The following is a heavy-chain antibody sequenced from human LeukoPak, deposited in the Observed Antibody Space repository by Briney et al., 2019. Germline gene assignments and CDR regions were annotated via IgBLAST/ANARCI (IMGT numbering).Heavy chain of an antibody. Sequence: PGGSLRLSCAASGFTFSSYSMNWVRQAPGKGLEWVSSISSSSSHIYYADSVKGRFTISRDNAKNSLYLQMNSLRAEDTAVYYCARAPGLGSSWAFDYWGQGTLVTVSS. CDR3: ARAPGLGSSWAFDY. V-gene: IGHV3-21*01. J-gene: IGHJ4*02. CDR2: ISSSSSHI. CDR1: GFTFSSYS. D-gene: IGHD6-13*01.